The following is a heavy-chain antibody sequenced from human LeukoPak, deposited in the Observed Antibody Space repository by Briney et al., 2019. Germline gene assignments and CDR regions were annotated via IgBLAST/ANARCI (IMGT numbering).Heavy chain of an antibody. CDR3: ARDIVGTFNFFDP. J-gene: IGHJ5*02. CDR1: GGSISSYY. V-gene: IGHV4-4*07. CDR2: IYSSGST. Sequence: SETLSLTCTVSGGSISSYYWSWIRQPAGKGLEWIGRIYSSGSTNFNPSLKSRVTMSVDTSKNQFSLKLTSVTAADTAVYYCARDIVGTFNFFDPWGQGTLVTVTS. D-gene: IGHD1-1*01.